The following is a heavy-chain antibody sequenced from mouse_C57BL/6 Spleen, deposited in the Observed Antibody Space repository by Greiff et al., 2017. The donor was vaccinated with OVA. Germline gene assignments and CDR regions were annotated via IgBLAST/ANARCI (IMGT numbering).Heavy chain of an antibody. J-gene: IGHJ4*01. CDR2: ISYDGSN. D-gene: IGHD1-1*01. V-gene: IGHV3-6*01. CDR1: GYSITSGYY. CDR3: ARDRTTVVAPVDY. Sequence: EVQLVESGPGLVKPSQSLSLTCSVTGYSITSGYYWNWIRQFPGNKLEWMGYISYDGSNNYNPSLKNRISITRDTSKNQFFLKLNSVTTEDTATYYCARDRTTVVAPVDYWGQGTSVTVSS.